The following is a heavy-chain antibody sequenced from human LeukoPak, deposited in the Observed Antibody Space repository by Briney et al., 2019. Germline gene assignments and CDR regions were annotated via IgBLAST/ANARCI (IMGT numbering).Heavy chain of an antibody. D-gene: IGHD3-3*01. CDR1: GGSISSYY. CDR3: ARVTPYDFWSGYPDPGFDP. Sequence: SETLSLTCTVSGGSISSYYWSWIRQPPGKGLEWIGYIYYIGSTNYNPSLKSRVTISVDTSKNQFSLKLSSVTAADTAVYYCARVTPYDFWSGYPDPGFDPWGQGTLVTVSS. CDR2: IYYIGST. V-gene: IGHV4-59*01. J-gene: IGHJ5*02.